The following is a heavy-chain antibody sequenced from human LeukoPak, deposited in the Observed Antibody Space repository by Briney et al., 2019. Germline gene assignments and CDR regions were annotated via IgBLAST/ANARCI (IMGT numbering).Heavy chain of an antibody. J-gene: IGHJ1*01. CDR3: ARGTPGSAEYYQL. CDR1: GYTFTSYY. Sequence: GASVKVSCKASGYTFTSYYMHWVRQAPGQGLEWMGWIIPDSGGTNFAQRFQGRVTMTRDTSISTAYMELRRLRSDDTAVYFCARGTPGSAEYYQLWGQGTLVTVSS. CDR2: IIPDSGGT. D-gene: IGHD3-10*01. V-gene: IGHV1-2*02.